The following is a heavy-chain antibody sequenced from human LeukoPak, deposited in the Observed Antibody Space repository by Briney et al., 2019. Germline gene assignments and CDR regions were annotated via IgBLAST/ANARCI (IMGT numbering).Heavy chain of an antibody. CDR1: GFTLSNYG. D-gene: IGHD3-10*01. CDR3: ARDLVPYGSGSYYNVDY. Sequence: GGSLRLSCAASGFTLSNYGMSWVRQAPGKGPEWVSTISGSDGYYADSVKGRFTISRDNSKNTLYLQMNSLRAEDTAVYYCARDLVPYGSGSYYNVDYWGQGTLVTVSS. V-gene: IGHV3-23*01. CDR2: ISGSDG. J-gene: IGHJ4*02.